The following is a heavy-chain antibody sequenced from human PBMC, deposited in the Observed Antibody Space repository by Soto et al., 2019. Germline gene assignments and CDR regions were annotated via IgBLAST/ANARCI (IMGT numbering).Heavy chain of an antibody. CDR2: IYYSGGT. CDR1: GGSISSYY. CDR3: ASSFSYDSTFYFDY. V-gene: IGHV4-59*01. J-gene: IGHJ4*02. Sequence: SETLSLTCTVSGGSISSYYWSWIRQPPGKGLEWIGYIYYSGGTNYNPSLKSRVTISVDTSKNQFSLKLSSVTAADTAVYYCASSFSYDSTFYFDYWGQGTLVTVSS. D-gene: IGHD3-22*01.